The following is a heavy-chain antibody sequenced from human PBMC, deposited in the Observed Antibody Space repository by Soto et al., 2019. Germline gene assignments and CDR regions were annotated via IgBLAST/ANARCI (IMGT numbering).Heavy chain of an antibody. CDR3: ARNGVYSLGS. D-gene: IGHD4-17*01. J-gene: IGHJ5*02. V-gene: IGHV4-4*02. CDR1: GGSISSDNW. Sequence: QVQLQESGPGLVKPSGTLSLTCAVSGGSISSDNWWNWVRQPPGQGLEWIGEVYRNGSTNYDPSRTSRVTISIDMSKNQCSLTLTSVTAADTAMYYWARNGVYSLGSWGQGTLVTVSS. CDR2: VYRNGST.